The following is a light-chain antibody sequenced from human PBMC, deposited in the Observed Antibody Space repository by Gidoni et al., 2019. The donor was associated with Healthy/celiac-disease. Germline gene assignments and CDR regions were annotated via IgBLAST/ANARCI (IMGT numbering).Light chain of an antibody. CDR2: DAS. CDR1: QDISNY. J-gene: IGKJ4*02. Sequence: IQMTPSPSTLSASLGDRATIPCQASQDISNYLNWYQQKPGKAPKLLIYDASNWETGVPARFSGSGSGTDFTFTISSLQPEDIATYYCQQYDTRLTFGGGTKVEIK. V-gene: IGKV1-33*01. CDR3: QQYDTRLT.